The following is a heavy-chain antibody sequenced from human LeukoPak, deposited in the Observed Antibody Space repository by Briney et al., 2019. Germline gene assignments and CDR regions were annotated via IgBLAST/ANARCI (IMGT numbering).Heavy chain of an antibody. CDR2: ISGSGEST. Sequence: GGSLRLSCAVSGFTFSNYAITWIRQAPGKGLEWVSEISGSGESTYYGDSVKGRFTISRDNSKNTLYLQMNSLRAGDTAVYYCAREHRDFDYWGQGTLVTVSS. CDR1: GFTFSNYA. D-gene: IGHD1-14*01. J-gene: IGHJ4*02. CDR3: AREHRDFDY. V-gene: IGHV3-23*01.